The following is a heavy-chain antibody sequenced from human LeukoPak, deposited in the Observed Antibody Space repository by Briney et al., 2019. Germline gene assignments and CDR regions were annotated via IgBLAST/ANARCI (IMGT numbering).Heavy chain of an antibody. CDR2: ISGTSSRT. V-gene: IGHV3-11*01. D-gene: IGHD6-25*01. Sequence: GGSLRLSCVASGFSFSDHYMTWIRQAPGKGLEWVSYISGTSSRTYYGDAGKGRFTISRDNAKRLVDLQMNSLRADDTAIYYCARSTVTAAGALDYWGQGILVTVSS. J-gene: IGHJ4*02. CDR1: GFSFSDHY. CDR3: ARSTVTAAGALDY.